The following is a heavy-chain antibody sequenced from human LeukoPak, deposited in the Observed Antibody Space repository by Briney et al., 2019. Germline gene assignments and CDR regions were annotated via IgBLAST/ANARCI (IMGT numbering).Heavy chain of an antibody. CDR3: ARADYDFRWFDP. J-gene: IGHJ5*02. V-gene: IGHV3-7*03. Sequence: GGSLRLSCAASRFTFSTYAMSWVRQAPGKGLEWVANIKQDGSEKHYVDSVKGRFTISRDNAKNSLYLQMNSLRAEDTAVYYCARADYDFRWFDPWGQGTLVTVSS. CDR2: IKQDGSEK. CDR1: RFTFSTYA. D-gene: IGHD3-3*01.